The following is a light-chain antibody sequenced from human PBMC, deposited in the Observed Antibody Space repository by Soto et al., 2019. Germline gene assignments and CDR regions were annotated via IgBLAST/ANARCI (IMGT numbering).Light chain of an antibody. CDR2: DVS. CDR1: SSDVGSYNY. Sequence: QSVLTQPASVSGSPGQPITISCTGPSSDVGSYNYFSWYQQHPGKAPKLMIYDVSNRPSGVSNRFSGSKSGNTASLTISGVPAEDEVDYYCSSYTSSSTPYVVFGGGTKLTVL. V-gene: IGLV2-14*01. CDR3: SSYTSSSTPYVV. J-gene: IGLJ2*01.